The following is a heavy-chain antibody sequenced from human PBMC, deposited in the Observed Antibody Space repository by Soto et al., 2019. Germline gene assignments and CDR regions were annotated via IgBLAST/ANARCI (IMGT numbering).Heavy chain of an antibody. J-gene: IGHJ6*02. CDR3: ARGHLLRGTIFGVVAYYGMDV. Sequence: ASVKVSCKASGYTFTRYYMHWVRQAPGQGLEWMGIINPSGGSTSYAQKFQGRVTMTRDTSTSTVYMELSSLRSEDTAVYYCARGHLLRGTIFGVVAYYGMDVWGQGTTVTVSS. CDR1: GYTFTRYY. D-gene: IGHD3-3*01. CDR2: INPSGGST. V-gene: IGHV1-46*01.